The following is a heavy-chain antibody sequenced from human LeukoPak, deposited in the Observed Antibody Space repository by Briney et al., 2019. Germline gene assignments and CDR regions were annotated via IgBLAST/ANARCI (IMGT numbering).Heavy chain of an antibody. CDR2: IYYSGST. Sequence: PSETLSLTCAVYGGSYSGYYWSWIRQPPGKGLEWIGYIYYSGSTNYNPSLKSRVTISVDTSKNQFSLKLSSVTAADTAVYYCARESTYYDILTGYYKPTNHYWYFDLWGRGTLVTVSS. CDR3: ARESTYYDILTGYYKPTNHYWYFDL. CDR1: GGSYSGYY. V-gene: IGHV4-59*01. J-gene: IGHJ2*01. D-gene: IGHD3-9*01.